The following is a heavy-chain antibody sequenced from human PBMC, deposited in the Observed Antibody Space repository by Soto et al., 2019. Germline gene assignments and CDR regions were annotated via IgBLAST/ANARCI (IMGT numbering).Heavy chain of an antibody. Sequence: EVDLLESGGGLVQPGGSLRLSSVASGFGLIDFAMSWVREAPGKGLQWVSAISGSGSDTYYADSVKGRFTISRDTSKNTLYLQMNSLRAEDTALYYCAKSFSSNWYDYFNSWGQGSLVTVSS. CDR3: AKSFSSNWYDYFNS. CDR1: GFGLIDFA. V-gene: IGHV3-23*01. J-gene: IGHJ4*02. D-gene: IGHD6-13*01. CDR2: ISGSGSDT.